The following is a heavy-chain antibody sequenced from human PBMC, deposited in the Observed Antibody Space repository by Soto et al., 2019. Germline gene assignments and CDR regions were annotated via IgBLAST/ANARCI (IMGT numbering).Heavy chain of an antibody. CDR3: TREGAAVGRGSIAAALGY. J-gene: IGHJ4*02. V-gene: IGHV1-69*01. D-gene: IGHD6-13*01. CDR1: GGTFSSYA. Sequence: QVQLVQSGAEVKKPGSSVKVSCKASGGTFSSYAISWVRQAPGQGLESMGGIIPIFGTANYAQKFQGRVTITADDFTTTAYMELISLSSEDTSVYYGTREGAAVGRGSIAAALGYSGQGALVTVCS. CDR2: IIPIFGTA.